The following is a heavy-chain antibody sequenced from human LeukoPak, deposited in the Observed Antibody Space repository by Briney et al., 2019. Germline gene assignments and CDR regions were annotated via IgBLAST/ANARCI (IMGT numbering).Heavy chain of an antibody. J-gene: IGHJ4*02. CDR1: GFTFSDYD. V-gene: IGHV3-21*01. D-gene: IGHD3-16*01. Sequence: GGPLRLSCSASGFTFSDYDMNCARQAPGEGREWVSPFSGFSSYTYYGESVKGRFSISRDNAKNSLYLQMNSLGAEDTATYYCGRAFPPLRTSSAGDLWGQGILVTVSS. CDR3: GRAFPPLRTSSAGDL. CDR2: FSGFSSYT.